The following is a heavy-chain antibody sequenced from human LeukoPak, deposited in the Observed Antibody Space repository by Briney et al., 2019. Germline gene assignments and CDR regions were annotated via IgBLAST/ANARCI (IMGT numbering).Heavy chain of an antibody. Sequence: GGSLRLSCAASGFTFDDYAMHWVRQAPGKGLEWVSGISWNSGSIGYADSVKGRFTISRDNAKNSLYLQMNSLRAEDTALYYCAKDNVPYGAAAGTLFDYWGQGTLVTVSS. CDR1: GFTFDDYA. V-gene: IGHV3-9*01. D-gene: IGHD6-13*01. CDR2: ISWNSGSI. J-gene: IGHJ4*02. CDR3: AKDNVPYGAAAGTLFDY.